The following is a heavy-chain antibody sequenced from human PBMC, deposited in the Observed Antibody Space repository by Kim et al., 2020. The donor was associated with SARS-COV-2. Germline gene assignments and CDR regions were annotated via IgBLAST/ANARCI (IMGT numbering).Heavy chain of an antibody. V-gene: IGHV5-51*01. D-gene: IGHD3-10*01. CDR3: ASKVDIARYGSGSYDPEGPFLL. J-gene: IGHJ4*02. Sequence: GESLKISCKGSGYSFTSYWIGWVRQMPGKGLEWMGIIYPGDSDTRYSPSFQGQVTISADKSISTAYLQWSSLKASDTAMYYCASKVDIARYGSGSYDPEGPFLLWGQGTLVTVSS. CDR2: IYPGDSDT. CDR1: GYSFTSYW.